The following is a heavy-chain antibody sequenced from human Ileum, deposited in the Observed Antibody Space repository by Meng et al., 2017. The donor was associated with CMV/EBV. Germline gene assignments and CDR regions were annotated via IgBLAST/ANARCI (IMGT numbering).Heavy chain of an antibody. CDR2: IYYSGSP. D-gene: IGHD2-15*01. CDR3: VRQVVAASFDY. Sequence: QVQVEESGPGIVKPSHAPFPPRTFLCGSIPHGKFLWSWIRQPPGRGLEWIGYIYYSGSPYYKPSLKSRVTISLDTSKNQFSLNLRSVTATDSAVYYCVRQVVAASFDYWGQGALVTVSS. V-gene: IGHV4-30-4*08. CDR1: CGSIPHGKFL. J-gene: IGHJ4*02.